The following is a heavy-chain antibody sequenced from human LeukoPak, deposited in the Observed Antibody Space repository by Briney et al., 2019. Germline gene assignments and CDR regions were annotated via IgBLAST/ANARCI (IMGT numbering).Heavy chain of an antibody. CDR2: NYYSGST. D-gene: IGHD6-13*01. V-gene: IGHV4-59*01. CDR1: GGSISSYY. J-gene: IGHJ4*02. CDR3: ARLAYNSSSYYFDY. Sequence: PSETLSLTCTVSGGSISSYYWSWIRQPAGKGLEWIGYNYYSGSTNYNPSLKSRVTISVDTSKNQFSLKLSSVTAADTAVYYCARLAYNSSSYYFDYWGQGTLVTVSS.